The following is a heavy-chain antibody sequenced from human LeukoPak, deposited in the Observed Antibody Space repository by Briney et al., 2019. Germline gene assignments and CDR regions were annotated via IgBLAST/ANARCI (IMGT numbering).Heavy chain of an antibody. V-gene: IGHV4-59*01. D-gene: IGHD4/OR15-4a*01. J-gene: IGHJ4*02. Sequence: PSETLSLTCTVSGGSISSYYWSWIRQPPGKGLEWIGYIYYSGSTNYNPSLKSRVTISVDTSKNQFSLKLSSVTAADTAVYYCARGLWSFYFDYRGQGTLVTVSS. CDR2: IYYSGST. CDR3: ARGLWSFYFDY. CDR1: GGSISSYY.